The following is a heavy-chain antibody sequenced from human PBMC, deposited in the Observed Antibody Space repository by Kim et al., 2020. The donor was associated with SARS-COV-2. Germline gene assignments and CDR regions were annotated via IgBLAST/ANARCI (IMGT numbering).Heavy chain of an antibody. CDR2: IIPILGIA. CDR1: GGTFSSYA. CDR3: ARGARQGVNDPNGYDY. V-gene: IGHV1-69*04. J-gene: IGHJ4*02. Sequence: SVKVSCKASGGTFSSYAISWVRQAPGQGLEWMGRIIPILGIANYAQKFQGRVTITADKSTSTAYMELSSLRSEDTAVYYCARGARQGVNDPNGYDYWGQGTLVTVSS. D-gene: IGHD5-18*01.